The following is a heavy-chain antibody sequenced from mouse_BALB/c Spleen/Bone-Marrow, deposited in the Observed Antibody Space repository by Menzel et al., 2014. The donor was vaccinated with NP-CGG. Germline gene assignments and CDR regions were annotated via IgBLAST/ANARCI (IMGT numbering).Heavy chain of an antibody. Sequence: QVQLQQSGSVLVRPGASVKLSCKASGYTFTSSWMHWAKQRPGQGLEWIGEIHPNSGNTNYNEKFKGKATLTVDTSSSTAYVDLRSLTSEDSAVYYCARRYRYAYYFDSWGQGTTLTVSS. CDR1: GYTFTSSW. J-gene: IGHJ2*01. V-gene: IGHV1S130*01. CDR2: IHPNSGNT. CDR3: ARRYRYAYYFDS. D-gene: IGHD2-14*01.